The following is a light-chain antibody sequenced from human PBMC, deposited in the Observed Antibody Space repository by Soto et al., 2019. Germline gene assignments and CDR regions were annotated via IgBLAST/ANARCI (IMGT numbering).Light chain of an antibody. CDR3: QQYDTYFAT. CDR1: QSITTW. J-gene: IGKJ1*01. V-gene: IGKV1-5*01. CDR2: NAS. Sequence: DSQMTQYPSTLPASLGDRVTITCRASQSITTWLAWYQQKPGKAPNLLISNASTLHSGVPPRFSGSGSGTEFTLTISSLQRDDFATYFCQQYDTYFATFGRGTKVEIK.